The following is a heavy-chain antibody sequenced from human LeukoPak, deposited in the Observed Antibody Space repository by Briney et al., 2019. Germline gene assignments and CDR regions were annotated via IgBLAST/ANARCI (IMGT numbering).Heavy chain of an antibody. CDR1: GGSFSGYY. V-gene: IGHV4-34*01. CDR2: INHSGCT. CDR3: ARGLTGRPQAPRRYYYYYYYYMDV. D-gene: IGHD3-9*01. J-gene: IGHJ6*03. Sequence: SETLSLTCAVYGGSFSGYYWSWIRQPPGKGLEWIWEINHSGCTNYNPSLKSRVTISVDTSKNQFSLKLSSVTAADTAVYYCARGLTGRPQAPRRYYYYYYYYMDVWGKGTTVTVSS.